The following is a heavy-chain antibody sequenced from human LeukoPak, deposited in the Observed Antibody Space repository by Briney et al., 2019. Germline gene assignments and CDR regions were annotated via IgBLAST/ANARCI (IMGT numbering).Heavy chain of an antibody. CDR3: ARVPYYYDSSGYYSDY. Sequence: SVKVSCKASGGTFSSYAISWVRQAPGQGLEWMGGIIPIFGTANYAQKFQGRVTITADESTSTAYMELSSLRSEDTAVYYCARVPYYYDSSGYYSDYWGQGTLVTVSS. V-gene: IGHV1-69*01. J-gene: IGHJ4*02. CDR1: GGTFSSYA. CDR2: IIPIFGTA. D-gene: IGHD3-22*01.